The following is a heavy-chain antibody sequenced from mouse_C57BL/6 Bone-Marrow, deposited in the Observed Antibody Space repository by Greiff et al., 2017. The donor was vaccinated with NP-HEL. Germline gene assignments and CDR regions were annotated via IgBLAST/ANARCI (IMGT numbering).Heavy chain of an antibody. CDR2: IYPRSGNT. CDR1: GYTFTSYG. Sequence: QVQLKQSGAELARPGASVKLSCKASGYTFTSYGISWVKQRTGQGLEWIGEIYPRSGNTYYNEKFKGKATLTADKSSSTAYMELRSLTSEDSAVYFCARGELLRAHFDYWGQGTTLTVSS. V-gene: IGHV1-81*01. J-gene: IGHJ2*01. D-gene: IGHD1-1*01. CDR3: ARGELLRAHFDY.